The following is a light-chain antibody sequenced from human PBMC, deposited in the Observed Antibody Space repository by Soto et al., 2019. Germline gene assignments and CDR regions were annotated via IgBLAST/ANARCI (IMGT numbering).Light chain of an antibody. CDR3: QQYTGPPTT. V-gene: IGKV3-20*01. Sequence: EIILTQSSDTLSLSLGERATLSCRASQTVSSNYLAWCQQRPGQAPRLLIYGASTRAAGIPDRISGSGSGTDFTLTITRLEPEDSAVYFCQQYTGPPTTFGQGTRLEIK. CDR1: QTVSSNY. CDR2: GAS. J-gene: IGKJ5*01.